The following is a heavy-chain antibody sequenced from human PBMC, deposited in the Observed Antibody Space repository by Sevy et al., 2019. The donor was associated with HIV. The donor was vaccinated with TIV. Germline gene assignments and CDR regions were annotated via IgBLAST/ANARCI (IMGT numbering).Heavy chain of an antibody. CDR1: GGKLHNYG. J-gene: IGHJ3*02. Sequence: ASVKVSCKASGGKLHNYGINWVRQAPGQGLEWMGGLIPIFRTSTYAQNFRGRITFAADEATSTFYLEMSSLRADDTAVYYYSRDRGPAAISDAFDIWSQGTMVTVSS. CDR3: SRDRGPAAISDAFDI. D-gene: IGHD2-2*02. V-gene: IGHV1-69*13. CDR2: LIPIFRTS.